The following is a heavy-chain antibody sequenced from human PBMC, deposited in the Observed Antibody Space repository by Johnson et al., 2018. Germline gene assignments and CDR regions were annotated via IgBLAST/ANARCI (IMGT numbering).Heavy chain of an antibody. CDR2: ISWNSGSI. CDR1: GFTFDDYA. D-gene: IGHD3-10*01. J-gene: IGHJ6*02. CDR3: ARVTMVRGTDV. Sequence: VQLVESGGGLVQPGGSLRLSCAASGFTFDDYAMHWVRQAPGKGLEWVSGISWNSGSIGYADSVKGRFTISRDNAKNSLYLQMNSLRAEDRAVYYCARVTMVRGTDVWGQGTTVTVSS. V-gene: IGHV3-9*01.